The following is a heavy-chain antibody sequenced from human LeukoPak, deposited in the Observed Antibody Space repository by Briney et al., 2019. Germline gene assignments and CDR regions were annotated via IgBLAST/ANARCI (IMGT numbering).Heavy chain of an antibody. CDR1: GYTFTSYA. V-gene: IGHV7-4-1*02. J-gene: IGHJ5*02. Sequence: ASVKVSCKASGYTFTSYAMNWVRQAPGQGLEWMGWINTNTGNPTYAQGFTGRFVFSLDTSVSTAYLQISSLKAEDTAVYYCASQAITMVRGAITGWFDPWGQGTLVTVSS. CDR3: ASQAITMVRGAITGWFDP. CDR2: INTNTGNP. D-gene: IGHD3-10*01.